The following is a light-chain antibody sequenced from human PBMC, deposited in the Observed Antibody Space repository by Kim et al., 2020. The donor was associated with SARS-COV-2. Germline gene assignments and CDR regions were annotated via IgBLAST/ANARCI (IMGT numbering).Light chain of an antibody. CDR2: YDS. J-gene: IGLJ3*02. V-gene: IGLV3-21*04. Sequence: APGKTASITCGGDNIGGKSVHWYQQRSGQAPVLVIYYDSDRPSGIPERFSGSNSGNTATLTISRVEAGDEADYSCQVWDSSGDHPVFGGGTQLTVL. CDR3: QVWDSSGDHPV. CDR1: NIGGKS.